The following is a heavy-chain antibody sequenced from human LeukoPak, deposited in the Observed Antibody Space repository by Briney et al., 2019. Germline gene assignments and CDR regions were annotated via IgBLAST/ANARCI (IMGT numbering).Heavy chain of an antibody. D-gene: IGHD5-24*01. CDR1: GYTFTGYY. CDR2: INPNSGGT. Sequence: ASVKVSCKASGYTFTGYYMHWVRQAPGQGLEWTGWINPNSGGTNYAQKFQGRVTMTRDTSISTAYMELSRLRSDDTAVYYCARDAREMATIGDWGQGTLVTVSS. CDR3: ARDAREMATIGD. J-gene: IGHJ4*02. V-gene: IGHV1-2*02.